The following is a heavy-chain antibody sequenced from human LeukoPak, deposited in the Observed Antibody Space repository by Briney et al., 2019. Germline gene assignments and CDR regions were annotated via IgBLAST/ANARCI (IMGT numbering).Heavy chain of an antibody. J-gene: IGHJ3*02. V-gene: IGHV3-23*01. D-gene: IGHD6-13*01. CDR2: ISGSGIGT. Sequence: PGGSLRLSCAASGFTFSSYAMSWVRQAPGKGLEWVSGISGSGIGTYYADYVKGRFTISRDNSKNTLYLQMNSLRAEDTAVYYCARDPQQLVEGAFDIWGQGTMVTVSS. CDR1: GFTFSSYA. CDR3: ARDPQQLVEGAFDI.